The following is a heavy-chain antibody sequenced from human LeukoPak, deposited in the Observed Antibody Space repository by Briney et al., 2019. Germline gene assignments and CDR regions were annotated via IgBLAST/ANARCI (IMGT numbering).Heavy chain of an antibody. CDR3: ARVSCTSASCSYYYYLDV. J-gene: IGHJ6*03. V-gene: IGHV4-4*07. Sequence: SETLSLTCTVSGVSISPYYWSWIRQPAGKGLEWIGRIYTSGSTNYNPSLKSRVTMSIDTSKNQCSLKLTYVTAADTAVYYCARVSCTSASCSYYYYLDVWGKGNTVSVSS. CDR2: IYTSGST. CDR1: GVSISPYY. D-gene: IGHD2-8*02.